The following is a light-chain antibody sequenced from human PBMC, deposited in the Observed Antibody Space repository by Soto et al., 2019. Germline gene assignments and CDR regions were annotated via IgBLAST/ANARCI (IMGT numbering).Light chain of an antibody. J-gene: IGLJ1*01. CDR1: NSDVGNYDL. CDR3: SSYSSSATPYV. CDR2: EVT. V-gene: IGLV2-14*02. Sequence: QSALTQPASVSGSPGQSITISCTGTNSDVGNYDLVSWYEHHPGKAPRLIIYEVTKRPSGGSDRFSGSKSGNTASLTISGLQAEDEGDYYCSSYSSSATPYVFGTGTKVTVL.